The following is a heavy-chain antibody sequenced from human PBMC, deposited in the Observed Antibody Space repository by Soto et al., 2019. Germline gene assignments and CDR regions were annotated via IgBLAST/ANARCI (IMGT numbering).Heavy chain of an antibody. J-gene: IGHJ4*02. D-gene: IGHD6-19*01. CDR1: GYTFTSYA. CDR2: INAGNGNT. Sequence: QVQLVQSGAEVKKPGASVKVSCKASGYTFTSYAMHWVRQAPGQRLEWMGWINAGNGNTKYSQKFQGRVTITRDTSASTAYMELSSLRAEDTAVYYCARGYSSGWFDYWGQGTLVTVSS. V-gene: IGHV1-3*01. CDR3: ARGYSSGWFDY.